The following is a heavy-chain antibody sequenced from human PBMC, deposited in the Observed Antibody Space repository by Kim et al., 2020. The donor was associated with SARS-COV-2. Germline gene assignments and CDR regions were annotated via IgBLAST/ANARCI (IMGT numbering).Heavy chain of an antibody. CDR1: GFTFSSYA. Sequence: GGSLRLSCAASGFTFSSYALHWVRQAPGKGLEWVAVISYDGSNKYYADSVKGRFTISRDNSKNTLYLQMNSLRAEDTAVYFCATSNGVATILGGGYWGQGTLVTVSS. CDR3: ATSNGVATILGGGY. D-gene: IGHD5-12*01. J-gene: IGHJ4*02. V-gene: IGHV3-30-3*01. CDR2: ISYDGSNK.